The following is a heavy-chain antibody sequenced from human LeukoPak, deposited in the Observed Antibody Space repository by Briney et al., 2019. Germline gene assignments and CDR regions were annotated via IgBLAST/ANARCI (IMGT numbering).Heavy chain of an antibody. V-gene: IGHV3-21*01. J-gene: IGHJ4*02. Sequence: GGSLRLSCAASGFTFRAHSMNWVRQAPGKGLEWVASISSRSSYIYYRGSVKGRFTVSRDNARNSVYLQMNSLRVEDTAVYYCVRRAVSGEEALDFDYWGQGTLVTVSS. CDR3: VRRAVSGEEALDFDY. D-gene: IGHD6-19*01. CDR2: ISSRSSYI. CDR1: GFTFRAHS.